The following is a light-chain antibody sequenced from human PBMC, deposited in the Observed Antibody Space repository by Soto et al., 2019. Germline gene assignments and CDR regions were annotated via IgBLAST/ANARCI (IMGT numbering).Light chain of an antibody. CDR2: GAS. V-gene: IGKV3-20*01. CDR3: QHYGSSPFN. Sequence: EIVLTQSPGTLSLSPGERATLSCRASQSVGSSHLAWYQQKPGQAPRLLIHGASSRATGIPDRFSGSGSGTDFTLTISRLEPEDFAVYYCQHYGSSPFNFCPGTKVDIK. J-gene: IGKJ3*01. CDR1: QSVGSSH.